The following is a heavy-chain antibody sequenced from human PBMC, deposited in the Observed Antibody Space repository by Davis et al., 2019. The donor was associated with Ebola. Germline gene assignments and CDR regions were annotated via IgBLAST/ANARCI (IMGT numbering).Heavy chain of an antibody. V-gene: IGHV3-30-3*01. D-gene: IGHD3-22*01. J-gene: IGHJ4*02. CDR3: ARDRYYYDSSGYYSAFDY. CDR2: ISYDGSNK. CDR1: GYTFTSYA. Sequence: SCKASGYTFTSYAMHWVRQAPGKGLEWVAVISYDGSNKYYADSVKGRFTISRDNSKNTLYLQMNSLRAEDTAVYYCARDRYYYDSSGYYSAFDYWGQGTLVTVSS.